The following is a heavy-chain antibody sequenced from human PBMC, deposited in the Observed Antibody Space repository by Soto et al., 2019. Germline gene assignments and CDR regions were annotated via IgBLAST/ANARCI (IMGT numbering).Heavy chain of an antibody. Sequence: GGSLRLSCAASGFTFSSYAMSWVRQAPGKGLEWVSAISGSGGSTYYADSVKGRFTISRDNSKNTLYLQMNSLRAEDTAVYYCARGRALKGLDGYNYEDYWGQGTLVTVSS. CDR1: GFTFSSYA. CDR2: ISGSGGST. D-gene: IGHD5-12*01. CDR3: ARGRALKGLDGYNYEDY. J-gene: IGHJ4*02. V-gene: IGHV3-23*01.